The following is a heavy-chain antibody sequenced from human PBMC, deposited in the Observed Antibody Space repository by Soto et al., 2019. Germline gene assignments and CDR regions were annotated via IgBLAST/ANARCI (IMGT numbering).Heavy chain of an antibody. CDR2: VFHTGTT. V-gene: IGHV4-4*02. D-gene: IGHD3-10*01. CDR1: GESISSPYY. CDR3: ARSAGSYAVHS. J-gene: IGHJ4*02. Sequence: QVQLQESGPGLVKPSGTLSLACAVSGESISSPYYWCWVRQPPGKGLEWIGEVFHTGTTSYNPSLRSRVTISMDKSNNQFSLDLSSVTSADTAVYYCARSAGSYAVHSWGPGTLVIVSS.